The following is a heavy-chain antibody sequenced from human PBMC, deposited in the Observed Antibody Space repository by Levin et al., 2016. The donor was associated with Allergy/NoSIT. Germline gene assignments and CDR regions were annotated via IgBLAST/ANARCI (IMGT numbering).Heavy chain of an antibody. V-gene: IGHV4-34*01. J-gene: IGHJ3*02. CDR3: ARHLSSYDAFDI. Sequence: SETLSLTCAVYGGSFSGYYWSWIRQPPGKGLEWIGSIYYSGSTYYNPSLKSRVTISVDTSKNQFSLKLSSVTAADTAVYYCARHLSSYDAFDIWGQGTMVTVSS. D-gene: IGHD6-6*01. CDR2: IYYSGST. CDR1: GGSFSGYY.